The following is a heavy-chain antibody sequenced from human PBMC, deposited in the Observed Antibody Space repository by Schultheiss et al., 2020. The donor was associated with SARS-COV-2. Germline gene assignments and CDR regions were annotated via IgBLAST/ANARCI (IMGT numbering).Heavy chain of an antibody. CDR3: APGGSRSGNAPNDY. Sequence: SETLSLTCTVSGGSISSYYWSWIRQPPGKGLEWIGYIYYSGSTNYNPSLKSRVTISVDTSKNQFSLKLSSVTAADTAVYYCAPGGSRSGNAPNDYWGQGTLVTVSS. J-gene: IGHJ4*02. CDR2: IYYSGST. D-gene: IGHD4-23*01. CDR1: GGSISSYY. V-gene: IGHV4-59*12.